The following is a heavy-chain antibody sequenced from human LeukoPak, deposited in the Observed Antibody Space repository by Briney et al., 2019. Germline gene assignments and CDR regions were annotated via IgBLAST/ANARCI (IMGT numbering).Heavy chain of an antibody. CDR3: ARNGVIRLQLLPDY. Sequence: GGSLRLSCAASGFTFSSYAMHWVRQAPGKGLEWVAVMSYVGSNKYYADSVKGRFTISRDNAKNSLYLQMNSLRAEDTAVYYCARNGVIRLQLLPDYWGQGTLVTVSS. CDR2: MSYVGSNK. J-gene: IGHJ4*02. D-gene: IGHD5-24*01. CDR1: GFTFSSYA. V-gene: IGHV3-30*04.